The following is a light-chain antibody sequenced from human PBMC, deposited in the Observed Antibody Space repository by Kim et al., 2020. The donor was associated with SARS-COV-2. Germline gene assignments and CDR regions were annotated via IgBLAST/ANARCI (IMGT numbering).Light chain of an antibody. J-gene: IGKJ2*02. CDR3: QQYGSSPGT. Sequence: LSPGEGATLCGGGRQSVTSSILAWYQQKPGQTPRLLIYGPASRATGVPDRFSGSESGTDFTLTISRLEPEDFAVYYCQQYGSSPGTFGQGTKLEI. CDR2: GPA. CDR1: QSVTSSI. V-gene: IGKV3-20*01.